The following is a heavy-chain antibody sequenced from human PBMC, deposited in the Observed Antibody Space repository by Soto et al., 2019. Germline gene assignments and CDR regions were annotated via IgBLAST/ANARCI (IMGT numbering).Heavy chain of an antibody. CDR2: INGGGNT. V-gene: IGHV3-23*01. CDR1: GFTFSSYV. J-gene: IGHJ4*02. CDR3: VKDSWYSSGPKFDY. Sequence: GGSLRLSYAASGFTFSSYVMNWVRQAPGKGLEWVSAINGGGNTYYTDSVRGRFTISRDNSKNTLYLQMNSLRAEDTAVYYCVKDSWYSSGPKFDYWGQGSLVTVSS. D-gene: IGHD6-19*01.